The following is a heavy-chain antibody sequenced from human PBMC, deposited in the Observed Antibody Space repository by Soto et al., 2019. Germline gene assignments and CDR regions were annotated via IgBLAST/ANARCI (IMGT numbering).Heavy chain of an antibody. CDR3: ARGAREWFDP. J-gene: IGHJ5*02. Sequence: QVQLQESGPGLVKPSETLSLTCTVSGGSISSYYWSWIRQPPGKGLEWIGYIYYSGSTNYNPSLKSRVTISVDTSKNQFSLKLSSVTAADTAVYYCARGAREWFDPWGQGTLVTVSS. CDR2: IYYSGST. CDR1: GGSISSYY. V-gene: IGHV4-59*01.